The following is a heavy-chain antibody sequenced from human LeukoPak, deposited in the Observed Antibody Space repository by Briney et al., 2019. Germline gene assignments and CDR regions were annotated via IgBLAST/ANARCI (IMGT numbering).Heavy chain of an antibody. CDR2: IYYSGST. CDR1: GGSISGSSYY. D-gene: IGHD1-26*01. CDR3: ARVSVATEFDY. J-gene: IGHJ4*02. V-gene: IGHV4-39*07. Sequence: PSETLSLTCTVSGGSISGSSYYWGWIRQPPGKGLEWIGSIYYSGSTNYNPSLKSRVTISVDTSKNQFSLKLSSVTAADTAVYYCARVSVATEFDYWGQGTLVTVSS.